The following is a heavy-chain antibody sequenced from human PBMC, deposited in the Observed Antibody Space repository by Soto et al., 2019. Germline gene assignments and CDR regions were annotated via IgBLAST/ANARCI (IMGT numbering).Heavy chain of an antibody. Sequence: ASVKVSCKVSGYTLTELSMHWVRQAPGQGLEWMGWINPNSGGTNYAQKFQGWVTMTRDTSISTAYMELSRLRSDDTAVYYCARSLIAVAGSRNYYFDYWGQGTLVTVSS. CDR3: ARSLIAVAGSRNYYFDY. V-gene: IGHV1-2*04. D-gene: IGHD6-19*01. J-gene: IGHJ4*02. CDR1: GYTLTELS. CDR2: INPNSGGT.